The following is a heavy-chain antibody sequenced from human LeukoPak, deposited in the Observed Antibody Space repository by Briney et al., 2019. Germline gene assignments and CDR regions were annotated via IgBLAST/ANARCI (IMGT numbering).Heavy chain of an antibody. CDR3: ARDHDYGDYLMYFDY. V-gene: IGHV3-7*01. D-gene: IGHD4-17*01. CDR2: IKQDGSEK. CDR1: GFTFSSHC. Sequence: GGSLRLSCAASGFTFSSHCMSWVRQAPGEGLEWVANIKQDGSEKYYVDSVKGRFTISRDNAKNSLYLQMNSLRAEDTAVYYCARDHDYGDYLMYFDYWGQGIPVTVSS. J-gene: IGHJ4*02.